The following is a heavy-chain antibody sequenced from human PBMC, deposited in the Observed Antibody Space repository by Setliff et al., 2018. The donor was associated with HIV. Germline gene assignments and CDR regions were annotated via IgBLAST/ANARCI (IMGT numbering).Heavy chain of an antibody. D-gene: IGHD1-7*01. CDR3: ATDRGTY. Sequence: GGSLRLSCAASGLTFSNYWMNWVRQAPGKGLEWVASIKQDGSEKYYVDSVKGRFTISRDNAKNSLYLQMNSLRAEDTAVYYCATDRGTYWGQGTLVTVSS. CDR1: GLTFSNYW. V-gene: IGHV3-7*03. J-gene: IGHJ4*02. CDR2: IKQDGSEK.